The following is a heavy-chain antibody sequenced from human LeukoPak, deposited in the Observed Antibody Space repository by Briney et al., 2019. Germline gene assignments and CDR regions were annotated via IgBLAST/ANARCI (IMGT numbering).Heavy chain of an antibody. J-gene: IGHJ4*01. D-gene: IGHD2-21*02. CDR2: ISSSSRYI. Sequence: PGGSLRLSCAASGFTFSSDSMNWVRQAPAKGLEWVSSISSSSRYIYYADSVKGRVTISKDNAKNPLYLQMNSLRAEETAVYYCARDAYCGGDCYPGESVTADYWGQGTLVTVSP. CDR3: ARDAYCGGDCYPGESVTADY. CDR1: GFTFSSDS. V-gene: IGHV3-21*01.